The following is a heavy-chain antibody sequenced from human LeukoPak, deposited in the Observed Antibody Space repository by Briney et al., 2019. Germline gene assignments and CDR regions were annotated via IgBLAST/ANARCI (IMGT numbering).Heavy chain of an antibody. V-gene: IGHV1-18*01. J-gene: IGHJ4*02. CDR3: ARASFDH. Sequence: ASVTVSCTASGYTFVTYGINWVRQAPGQGPEWIGWISTYNGNTKYALTFQDRVTLTRDTSTTTAYMELKSLTSDDRAVYYCARASFDHWGQGTLVIVSA. CDR2: ISTYNGNT. CDR1: GYTFVTYG.